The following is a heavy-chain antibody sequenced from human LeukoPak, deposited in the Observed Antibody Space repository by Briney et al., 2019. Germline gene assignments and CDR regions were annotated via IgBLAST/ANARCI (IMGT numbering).Heavy chain of an antibody. V-gene: IGHV3-7*01. J-gene: IGHJ4*02. CDR3: ARGLIWFGELLVGFDY. CDR2: IKQDGNER. CDR1: RFSFSSYW. Sequence: GGSLRLFCAVYRFSFSSYWMRWVRQAPGKGLEWVAYIKQDGNERNYVDSVRGRLTIYRDNSKNSLYLQMNSLRGEDTAVYYCARGLIWFGELLVGFDYWGRGTLVTVSS. D-gene: IGHD3-10*01.